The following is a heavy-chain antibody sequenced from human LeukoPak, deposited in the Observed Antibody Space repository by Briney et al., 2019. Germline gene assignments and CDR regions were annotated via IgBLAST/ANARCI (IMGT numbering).Heavy chain of an antibody. V-gene: IGHV3-73*01. CDR1: GFTFSGSA. CDR2: IRSKANSYAT. J-gene: IGHJ4*02. CDR3: TRDYGVLFDY. D-gene: IGHD4-17*01. Sequence: PGGSLRLSCAASGFTFSGSAIHWVRQASGKGLEWVGRIRSKANSYATSSAASVKGRFTISRDDSKNTAYLQMSSLKTEDPAVYYCTRDYGVLFDYWGQGTLVTVSS.